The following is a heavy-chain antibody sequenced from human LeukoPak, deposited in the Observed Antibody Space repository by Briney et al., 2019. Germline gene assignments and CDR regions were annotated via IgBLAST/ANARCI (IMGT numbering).Heavy chain of an antibody. CDR2: ISGSGGST. V-gene: IGHV3-23*01. J-gene: IGHJ4*02. D-gene: IGHD3-10*01. Sequence: GGSPRLSCAAPGFTFSSYAMSWVRQAPGKGLEWVSAISGSGGSTYYADSVKGRFTISRDNSKNTLYLQMNSLRADDTAVYYCAKDLGIGGSGFWGQGTLVTVSS. CDR1: GFTFSSYA. CDR3: AKDLGIGGSGF.